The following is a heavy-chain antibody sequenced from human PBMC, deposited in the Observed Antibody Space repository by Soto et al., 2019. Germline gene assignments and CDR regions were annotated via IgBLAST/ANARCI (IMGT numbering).Heavy chain of an antibody. J-gene: IGHJ5*02. D-gene: IGHD6-13*01. Sequence: SETLSLTCAVSGDSIDDGAYYWTWVRRQPGKGLEWLGYIYYTGRTAYNPSLQSRLTISLDTSNNQFSLRLNSVTAADTGVYYCARCSASWYWFDPWGQGTQVTVSS. CDR3: ARCSASWYWFDP. CDR1: GDSIDDGAYY. CDR2: IYYTGRT. V-gene: IGHV4-31*11.